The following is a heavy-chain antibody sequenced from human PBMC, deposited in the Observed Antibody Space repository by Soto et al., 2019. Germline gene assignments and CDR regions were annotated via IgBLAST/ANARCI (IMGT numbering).Heavy chain of an antibody. CDR1: GFTFDDYT. J-gene: IGHJ5*02. D-gene: IGHD6-19*01. CDR3: AKDTWRWLVQGWFDP. CDR2: ISWDGGST. Sequence: EVQLVESGGVVVQPGGSLRLSCAASGFTFDDYTMHWVRQAPGKGLEWVSLISWDGGSTYYADSVKGRFTISRDNSKNSLYLQMNSLRTEDTALYYCAKDTWRWLVQGWFDPWGQGTLVTVSS. V-gene: IGHV3-43*01.